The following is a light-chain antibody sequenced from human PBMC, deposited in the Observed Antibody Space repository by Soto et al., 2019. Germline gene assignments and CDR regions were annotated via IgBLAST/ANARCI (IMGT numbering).Light chain of an antibody. CDR1: QSIISY. CDR2: AAS. CDR3: QQANSFPLT. J-gene: IGKJ4*01. V-gene: IGKV1-12*01. Sequence: DIQMTQSPSSLSASLGDTVTITCRASQSIISYLTCYQQKPGKAPKLLIYAASSLQSGVPSRFSGSGSGTDFTLTISSLQPEDIATYYCQQANSFPLTFGGGTKVDI.